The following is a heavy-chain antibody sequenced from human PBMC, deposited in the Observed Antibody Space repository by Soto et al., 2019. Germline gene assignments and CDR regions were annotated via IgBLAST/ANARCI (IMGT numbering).Heavy chain of an antibody. J-gene: IGHJ4*02. CDR1: GFTFSSYG. V-gene: IGHV3-30*18. CDR2: ISYDGSNK. CDR3: AEEVSSSGYFFDY. D-gene: IGHD3-22*01. Sequence: PGGSLRLSCAASGFTFSSYGMHWVRQAPCKGLEWVAVISYDGSNKYYADSVKGRFTISRDNSKNTLYLQMNSLIAEDTAVYYCAEEVSSSGYFFDYWGKVSLVTVS.